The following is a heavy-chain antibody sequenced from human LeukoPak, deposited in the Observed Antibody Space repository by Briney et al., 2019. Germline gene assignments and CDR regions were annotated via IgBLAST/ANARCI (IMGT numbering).Heavy chain of an antibody. Sequence: GASVKVSCNASGYTFTVFNIHCDRQAPGQGLEWMGWINPNSGGTNYAQKFQGRVTMTRDTSISTAYMELSRLRSDDTAVCYCARVGYYDSSSYYFPDYWGQGTLVTVSS. V-gene: IGHV1-2*02. CDR1: GYTFTVFN. D-gene: IGHD3-22*01. CDR2: INPNSGGT. CDR3: ARVGYYDSSSYYFPDY. J-gene: IGHJ4*02.